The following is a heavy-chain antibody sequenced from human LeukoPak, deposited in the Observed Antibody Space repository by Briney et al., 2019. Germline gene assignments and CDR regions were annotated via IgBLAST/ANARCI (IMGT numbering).Heavy chain of an antibody. J-gene: IGHJ4*02. D-gene: IGHD3-22*01. CDR2: IYYRGST. CDR1: GGSISSYY. V-gene: IGHV4-59*08. CDR3: ARPYYYDSSGYYYDY. Sequence: SETLSLTCTVSGGSISSYYWSWIRQPPGKGLEWIGYIYYRGSTNYNPSLKSRVTISVDTSKNQFSLKLSSVTAADTAVYYCARPYYYDSSGYYYDYWGQGTLVTVSS.